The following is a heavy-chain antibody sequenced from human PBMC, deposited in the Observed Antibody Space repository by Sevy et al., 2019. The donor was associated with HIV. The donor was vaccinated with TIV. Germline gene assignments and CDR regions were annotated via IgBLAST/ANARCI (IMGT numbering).Heavy chain of an antibody. D-gene: IGHD5-18*01. V-gene: IGHV3-11*06. J-gene: IGHJ4*02. CDR1: GFTFSDYY. CDR2: ISTSSNYI. Sequence: GGSLRLSCTASGFTFSDYYMSWIRQAPGKGLEWVSDISTSSNYINYADSVKGRFTISRHNAKNSLYLQKNSLRAEDTAVYFCARVRYNYGQHYFDYWGQGTLVTVSS. CDR3: ARVRYNYGQHYFDY.